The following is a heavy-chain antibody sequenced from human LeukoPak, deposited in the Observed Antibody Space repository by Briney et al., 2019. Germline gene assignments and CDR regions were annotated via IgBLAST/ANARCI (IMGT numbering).Heavy chain of an antibody. V-gene: IGHV3-33*06. J-gene: IGHJ4*02. D-gene: IGHD5-12*01. Sequence: GGSLRLSCTASGFTFNDYGMHWVRQAPGKGLEWVATIWYEERTKYYIDSVKGRFTISRDNSKNTFYLQMNSLRVDDTAIYYCAKEGIYLKSSLEDWGQGTPVTVS. CDR1: GFTFNDYG. CDR3: AKEGIYLKSSLED. CDR2: IWYEERTK.